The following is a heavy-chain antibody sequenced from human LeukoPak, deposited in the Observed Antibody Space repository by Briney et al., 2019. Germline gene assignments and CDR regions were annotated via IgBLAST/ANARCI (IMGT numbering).Heavy chain of an antibody. J-gene: IGHJ4*02. V-gene: IGHV3-23*01. CDR1: GFTFSSYA. D-gene: IGHD5-18*01. Sequence: GGSLRLPCAAPGFTFSSYAMSWVRQAPGKGLEWVSGISGSGGDTYYADSVKGRFTISRDNSKNTLYLQMSSLRAEDTAVYYCAKVLRGYTYGKFDYWGQGTLVTVSS. CDR2: ISGSGGDT. CDR3: AKVLRGYTYGKFDY.